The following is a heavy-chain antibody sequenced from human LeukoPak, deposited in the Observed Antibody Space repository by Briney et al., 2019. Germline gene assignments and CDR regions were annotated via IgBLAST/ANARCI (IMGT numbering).Heavy chain of an antibody. CDR3: AGYGDYLGTASDI. J-gene: IGHJ3*02. Sequence: SETLSLTCTVSGGSISSGDYYWSWIRQPPGKGLEWIGYIYYSGSTYYNPSLKSRVTISVDTSKNQFSLKLSSVTAADTAVYYCAGYGDYLGTASDIWGQGTMVTVSS. CDR1: GGSISSGDYY. CDR2: IYYSGST. V-gene: IGHV4-30-4*01. D-gene: IGHD4-17*01.